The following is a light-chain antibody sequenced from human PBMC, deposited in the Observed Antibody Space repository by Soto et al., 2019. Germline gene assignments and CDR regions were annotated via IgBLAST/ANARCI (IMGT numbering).Light chain of an antibody. Sequence: QSVLTQPPSVSGAPGQRVTISCTGNSSNIGAGFDVHWYQQLPGTAPKLLIYDNSNRPSGVPDRFSGSKSATSASLAISGLQSEDEADYYCAVWDDNLKGLFGGGTKLTVL. CDR3: AVWDDNLKGL. CDR2: DNS. CDR1: SSNIGAGFD. V-gene: IGLV1-40*01. J-gene: IGLJ2*01.